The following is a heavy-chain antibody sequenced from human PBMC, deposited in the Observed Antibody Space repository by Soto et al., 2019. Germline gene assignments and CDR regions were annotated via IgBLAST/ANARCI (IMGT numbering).Heavy chain of an antibody. CDR2: IYHSGST. Sequence: QLQLQESGSGLVKPSQTLSLTCAVSGGSISSGGYSWSWIRQPPGKGLEWIGYIYHSGSTYYNPSLRMRVTIAVDSYKNKFYLKRSSVSSADTAVYYCARGLDSSGWYVDYWGQGTLVTVSS. D-gene: IGHD6-19*01. CDR3: ARGLDSSGWYVDY. V-gene: IGHV4-30-2*01. J-gene: IGHJ4*02. CDR1: GGSISSGGYS.